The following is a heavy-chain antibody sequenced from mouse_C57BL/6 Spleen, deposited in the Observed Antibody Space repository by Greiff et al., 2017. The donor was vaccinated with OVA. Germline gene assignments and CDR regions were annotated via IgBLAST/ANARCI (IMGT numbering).Heavy chain of an antibody. Sequence: EVKLMESGGGLVKPGGSLKLSCAASGFTFSDYGMHWVRQAPEKGLEWVAYISSGSSTIYYADTVKGRFTISRDNAKNTLFLQMTSLRSEDTAMYYCARDTVVSYYFDYWGQGTTLTVSS. CDR1: GFTFSDYG. CDR2: ISSGSSTI. V-gene: IGHV5-17*01. D-gene: IGHD1-1*01. CDR3: ARDTVVSYYFDY. J-gene: IGHJ2*01.